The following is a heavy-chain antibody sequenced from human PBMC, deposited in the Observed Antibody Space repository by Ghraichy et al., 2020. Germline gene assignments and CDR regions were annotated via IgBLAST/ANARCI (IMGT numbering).Heavy chain of an antibody. CDR3: ARERNSLVLLDY. D-gene: IGHD2/OR15-2a*01. J-gene: IGHJ4*02. V-gene: IGHV1-2*06. Sequence: ASVKVSCKASGYTFTGYYMHWVRQAPGQGLEWMGRINPKTGGRNYAQKYQGRITMTRDTSISTAYMELRWLRSDDTAVYYCARERNSLVLLDYWGQGTLVTVSS. CDR1: GYTFTGYY. CDR2: INPKTGGR.